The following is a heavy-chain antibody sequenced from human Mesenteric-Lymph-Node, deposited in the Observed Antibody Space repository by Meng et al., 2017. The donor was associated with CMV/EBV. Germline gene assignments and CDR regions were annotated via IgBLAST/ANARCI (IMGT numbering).Heavy chain of an antibody. CDR1: GGSFSGYY. J-gene: IGHJ4*02. D-gene: IGHD3-9*01. CDR3: ARGSSYDILTGYFDY. CDR2: FNHSGST. V-gene: IGHV4-34*01. Sequence: VPFTHGGDGPLKPSETLSVTCAVHGGSFSGYYWNWIRQSPEKGLEWIGEFNHSGSTTYNPSFTSRIIISVDTSTNQISLNMSSVTAADTAVYYCARGSSYDILTGYFDYWGQGALVTVSS.